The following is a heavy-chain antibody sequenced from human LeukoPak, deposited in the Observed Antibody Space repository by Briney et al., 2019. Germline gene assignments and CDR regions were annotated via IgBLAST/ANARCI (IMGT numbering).Heavy chain of an antibody. Sequence: SETLSLTCSVSGGSISNYYWSWLRQPPGKGLEWIGYNHYNGSPNYNPSLKSRVTISLDTSKNHFSLKLSSVTAADTAVYYCARGLYSGSYYDYWGQGTLVTVSS. D-gene: IGHD1-26*01. CDR2: NHYNGSP. V-gene: IGHV4-59*01. CDR1: GGSISNYY. J-gene: IGHJ4*02. CDR3: ARGLYSGSYYDY.